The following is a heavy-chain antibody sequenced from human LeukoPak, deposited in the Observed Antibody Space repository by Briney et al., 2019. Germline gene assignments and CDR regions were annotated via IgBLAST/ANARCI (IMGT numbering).Heavy chain of an antibody. V-gene: IGHV3-7*04. CDR1: GFSFSSYW. CDR2: IKQDGSEK. CDR3: ARGEYYYDGGY. Sequence: PGGSLRLSCAASGFSFSSYWMSWVRQAPGKGLEWVANIKQDGSEKYYVDSVKGRFSISRDNAKNSLFLQMNSLRAEETAVYYCARGEYYYDGGYWGQGTLVTVSS. J-gene: IGHJ4*02. D-gene: IGHD3-22*01.